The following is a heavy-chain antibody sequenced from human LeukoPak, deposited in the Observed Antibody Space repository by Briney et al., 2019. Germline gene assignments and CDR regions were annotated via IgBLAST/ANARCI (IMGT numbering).Heavy chain of an antibody. J-gene: IGHJ4*02. Sequence: TGGSLRLSCAASGFTFSSYAMSWVRQAPGKGLEWVSAISGSGGSTYYADSVKGRFTISRDNSKNTLYLQMNSLRAEDTAVYYCAKDQGVSSGWLYFDYWGQGTLVTVSS. D-gene: IGHD6-13*01. CDR3: AKDQGVSSGWLYFDY. CDR1: GFTFSSYA. CDR2: ISGSGGST. V-gene: IGHV3-23*01.